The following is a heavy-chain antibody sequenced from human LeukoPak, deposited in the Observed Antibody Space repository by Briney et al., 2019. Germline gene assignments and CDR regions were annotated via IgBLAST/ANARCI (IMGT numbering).Heavy chain of an antibody. D-gene: IGHD1-26*01. CDR2: INPNSGGT. CDR3: ARDMVVGATGAFDI. J-gene: IGHJ3*02. V-gene: IGHV1-2*04. Sequence: GASVKVSCKASGYTFTGYYMHWVRQAPGQGLEWMGWINPNSGGTNYAQKFQGWVTMTRDTSISTAYMELSRLRSDDTAVYYCARDMVVGATGAFDIWGQGTMVTVSS. CDR1: GYTFTGYY.